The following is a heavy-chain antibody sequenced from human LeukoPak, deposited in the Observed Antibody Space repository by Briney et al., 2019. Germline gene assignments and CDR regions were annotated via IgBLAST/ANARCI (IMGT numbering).Heavy chain of an antibody. CDR3: AKGRLTTVTTSFDY. V-gene: IGHV3-23*01. J-gene: IGHJ4*02. Sequence: PGGSLRLSCEVSGFTFSSYAMSWVRQAPGKGLEWVSVIRGSGGGTYYADSVKGRFTISRDNSKNTLYLQMNSLRAEDTAVYYCAKGRLTTVTTSFDYWGQGTLVTVSS. CDR1: GFTFSSYA. CDR2: IRGSGGGT. D-gene: IGHD4-17*01.